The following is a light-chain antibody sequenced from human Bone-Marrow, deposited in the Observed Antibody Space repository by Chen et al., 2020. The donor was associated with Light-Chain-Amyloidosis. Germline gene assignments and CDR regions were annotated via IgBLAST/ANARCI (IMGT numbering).Light chain of an antibody. CDR3: HQYNTVPLT. CDR1: QEINIF. J-gene: IGKJ4*01. V-gene: IGKV1-33*01. Sequence: DIQMTQSPSSLSASVGDRVTITCQASQEINIFLNWYQQKPGKAPKLLIYDATYLDAGVPPRFSGRGSWTDFTLTISSLQPEDVATYYCHQYNTVPLTFGGGTKVQIK. CDR2: DAT.